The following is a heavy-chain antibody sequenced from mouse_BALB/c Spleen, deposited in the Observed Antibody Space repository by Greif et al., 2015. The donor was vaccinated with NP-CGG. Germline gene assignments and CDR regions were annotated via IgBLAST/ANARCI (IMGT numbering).Heavy chain of an antibody. CDR2: ISTYYGDA. Sequence: QVQLQQSGAELVRPGVSVKISCKGSGYTFTDYAMHWVKQSHAKSLEWIGVISTYYGDASYNQKFKGKATMTVDRSSSTAYMELARLTSEDSAIYYCARNKNDAMDYWGQGTSVTVSS. J-gene: IGHJ4*01. CDR1: GYTFTDYA. V-gene: IGHV1S137*01. CDR3: ARNKNDAMDY.